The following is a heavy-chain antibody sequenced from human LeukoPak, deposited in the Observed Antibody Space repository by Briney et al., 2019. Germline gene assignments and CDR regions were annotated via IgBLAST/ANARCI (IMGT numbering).Heavy chain of an antibody. J-gene: IGHJ4*02. CDR3: TRGPPGY. Sequence: GGSLRLSCAASGFIFNTYVMHWVGQAPGKGLEWLAFIRYDGSNKNYADSVKGRFTISRDNTKNSLYLQMNSLKTEDTAVYYCTRGPPGYWGQGTLVTVSS. CDR2: IRYDGSNK. CDR1: GFIFNTYV. V-gene: IGHV3-30*02.